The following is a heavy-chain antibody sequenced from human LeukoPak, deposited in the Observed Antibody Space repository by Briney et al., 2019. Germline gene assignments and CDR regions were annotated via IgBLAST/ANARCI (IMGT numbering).Heavy chain of an antibody. Sequence: PSETLSLTCTVSGGSISSYYWSWIRQPPGKGLEWIGYIYYSGSTNYNPSLKSRVTISVDTSKNQFSLKLGSVTAADTAVYYCARSRAFNSGAFDPWGQGSLVTVSS. V-gene: IGHV4-59*01. D-gene: IGHD1-26*01. J-gene: IGHJ5*02. CDR2: IYYSGST. CDR1: GGSISSYY. CDR3: ARSRAFNSGAFDP.